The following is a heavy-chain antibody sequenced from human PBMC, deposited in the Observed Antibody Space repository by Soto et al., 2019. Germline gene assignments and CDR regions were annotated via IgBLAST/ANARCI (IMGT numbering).Heavy chain of an antibody. D-gene: IGHD6-13*01. Sequence: ASVKVSCKASGYTFTSYGIHWVRQAPGQRLEWMGWINAANGDTKYSPKFQGRVTITRDTSASTAYMELSSLRSEDTAVYYCVRRHVSATGIDWLDPWGQGTMVTVSS. CDR1: GYTFTSYG. V-gene: IGHV1-3*01. J-gene: IGHJ5*02. CDR2: INAANGDT. CDR3: VRRHVSATGIDWLDP.